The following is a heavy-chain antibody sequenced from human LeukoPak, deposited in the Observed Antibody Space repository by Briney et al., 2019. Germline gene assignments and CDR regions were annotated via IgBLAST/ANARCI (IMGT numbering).Heavy chain of an antibody. J-gene: IGHJ4*02. D-gene: IGHD1-26*01. Sequence: ASVKVSCKASGGTFSSYAISWVRQAPGQGLEWMGWISPHNGDTNYAQRLQGRVTMTTDTSTSTAYMELRSLRSDDTAVYYCARVKARSGSYSLDYWGQGTLVTVSS. CDR2: ISPHNGDT. CDR1: GGTFSSYA. V-gene: IGHV1-18*01. CDR3: ARVKARSGSYSLDY.